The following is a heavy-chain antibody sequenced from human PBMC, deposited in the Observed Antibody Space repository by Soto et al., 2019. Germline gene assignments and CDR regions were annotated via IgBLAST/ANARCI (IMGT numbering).Heavy chain of an antibody. J-gene: IGHJ5*02. V-gene: IGHV4-31*03. CDR3: AGAKGGSCDHRWFDP. CDR1: GGSISSGGYY. D-gene: IGHD2-15*01. CDR2: ISYSGGT. Sequence: QVQLQESGPGLVKPSQTLSLTCTVSGGSISSGGYYWSWIRQHPGKGLEWIGYISYSGGTYYNPSLKSRVNLSVDTSKHKCSLKLSSVTAADTAVYYCAGAKGGSCDHRWFDPWGQGTLVTVSS.